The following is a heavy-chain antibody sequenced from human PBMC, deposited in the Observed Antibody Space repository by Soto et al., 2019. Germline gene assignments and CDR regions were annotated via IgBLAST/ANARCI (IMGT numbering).Heavy chain of an antibody. J-gene: IGHJ4*02. D-gene: IGHD6-19*01. V-gene: IGHV3-33*01. Sequence: GGSLRLSCAASGFTFSSYGMHWVRQAPGKGLEWVAVIWYDGSNKYYADSVKGRFTISRDNSKNTLYLQMNSLRAEDTAVYYCARDKVRSGWYYFDYWGQGTLVTVSS. CDR1: GFTFSSYG. CDR3: ARDKVRSGWYYFDY. CDR2: IWYDGSNK.